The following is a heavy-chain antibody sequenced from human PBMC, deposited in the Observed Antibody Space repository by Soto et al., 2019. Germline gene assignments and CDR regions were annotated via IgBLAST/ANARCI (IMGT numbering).Heavy chain of an antibody. Sequence: LRLSCAASGYSITNNGMHWVRQAPGKGLEWVALIWAHGTDQYYADSVKGRFTVSRDTSTNTVYLQMNSLRAEDTARYYCGKDIRSGSIDYWGQGTLVTVSS. CDR3: GKDIRSGSIDY. CDR1: GYSITNNG. CDR2: IWAHGTDQ. V-gene: IGHV3-33*06. J-gene: IGHJ4*02. D-gene: IGHD1-1*01.